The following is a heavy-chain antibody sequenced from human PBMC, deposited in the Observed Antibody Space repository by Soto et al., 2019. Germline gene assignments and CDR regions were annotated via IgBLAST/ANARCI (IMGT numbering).Heavy chain of an antibody. CDR3: ARYKVEYCGGDCSPGHFQH. Sequence: EVQLLESGGGLVQPGGSLRLSCSASGFSFGNYAMTWVRQAPGKGLDWVASISGSGGKTYYADSVKGRFSISRDNSKNTLYLQMNSLRVEDTAVYYCARYKVEYCGGDCSPGHFQHWGQGTLVTVSS. D-gene: IGHD2-21*02. V-gene: IGHV3-23*01. J-gene: IGHJ1*01. CDR2: ISGSGGKT. CDR1: GFSFGNYA.